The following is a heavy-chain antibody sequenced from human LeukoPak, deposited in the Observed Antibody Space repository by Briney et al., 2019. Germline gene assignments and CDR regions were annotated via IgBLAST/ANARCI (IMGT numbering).Heavy chain of an antibody. CDR1: GFTFSSYG. J-gene: IGHJ4*02. V-gene: IGHV3-30*02. CDR3: AKDRAPGFIAAAGLFDY. CDR2: IRYDGSNK. Sequence: GGSLRLSCAASGFTFSSYGMHWVRQAPGKGLEWVAFIRYDGSNKYYADSVKGRFTISRDNSKNTLYLQMSSLRAEDTAVYYCAKDRAPGFIAAAGLFDYWGQGTLVTVSS. D-gene: IGHD6-13*01.